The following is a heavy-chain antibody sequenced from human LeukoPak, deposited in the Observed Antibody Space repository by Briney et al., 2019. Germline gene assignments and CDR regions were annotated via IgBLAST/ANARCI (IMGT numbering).Heavy chain of an antibody. J-gene: IGHJ4*02. CDR2: IYHSGST. Sequence: SETLSLTCTVSGGSISSYYWSWIRQPPGKGLEWIGYIYHSGSTYYNPSLKSRVTISVDRSKNQFSLKLSSVTAADTAVYYCASLRWPHYYFDYWGQGTLVTVSS. V-gene: IGHV4-59*12. D-gene: IGHD2-15*01. CDR1: GGSISSYY. CDR3: ASLRWPHYYFDY.